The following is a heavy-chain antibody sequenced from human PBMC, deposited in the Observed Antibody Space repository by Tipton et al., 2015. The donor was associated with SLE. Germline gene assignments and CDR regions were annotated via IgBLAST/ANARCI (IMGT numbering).Heavy chain of an antibody. CDR2: VGYSGVA. CDR3: VSPPDY. V-gene: IGHV4-39*07. CDR1: GGSITSYDYH. J-gene: IGHJ4*01. Sequence: TLSLTCTVSGGSITSYDYHWAWIRQAPGMGLEWIGSVGYSGVADYNPSLKSRVTISLDTSQNQFSLKLTSVTAADAGVFYCVSPPDYWGQGTLVTVSS.